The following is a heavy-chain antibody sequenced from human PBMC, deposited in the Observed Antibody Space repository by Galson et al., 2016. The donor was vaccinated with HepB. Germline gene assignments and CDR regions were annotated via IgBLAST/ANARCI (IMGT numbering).Heavy chain of an antibody. J-gene: IGHJ4*02. CDR1: GFTFSGYA. D-gene: IGHD6-13*01. CDR3: AKDKRGHSSAWYWYFDY. Sequence: SLRLSCAAPGFTFSGYAMAWVRQAPGKGLEWVSGMSDSDDIYYAPTVKGRFTISRDNSKNTVYLQLTSLRAEDTAVYYCAKDKRGHSSAWYWYFDYWGPGTLVSVSS. CDR2: MSDSDDI. V-gene: IGHV3-23*01.